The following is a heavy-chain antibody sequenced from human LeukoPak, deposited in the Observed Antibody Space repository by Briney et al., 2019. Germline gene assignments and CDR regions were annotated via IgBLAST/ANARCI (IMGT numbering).Heavy chain of an antibody. CDR3: ARGGGCTTTSCDFDW. D-gene: IGHD2-8*01. Sequence: PSETLSLTCTVSGNSVSSYFWNWIRQPPGKGLEWIGYMHHTGTTNYNPSLKSRVAISVDTSKNQFSLKLSSVTAADTAVYFCARGGGCTTTSCDFDWWGQGTPVTVS. J-gene: IGHJ4*02. CDR1: GNSVSSYF. V-gene: IGHV4-59*02. CDR2: MHHTGTT.